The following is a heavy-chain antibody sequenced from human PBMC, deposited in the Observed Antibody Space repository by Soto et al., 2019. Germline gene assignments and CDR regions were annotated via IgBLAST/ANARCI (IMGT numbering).Heavy chain of an antibody. J-gene: IGHJ3*02. V-gene: IGHV3-30-3*01. D-gene: IGHD6-19*01. Sequence: PGGSLRLSCAASGFTFSSYAMHWVRQAPGKGLEWVAVISYDGSNKYYADSVKGRFTISRDNSKNTLYLQMNSLRAEDTAVYYCARESAIAVAAPDAFDIWGQGTMVTVS. CDR2: ISYDGSNK. CDR1: GFTFSSYA. CDR3: ARESAIAVAAPDAFDI.